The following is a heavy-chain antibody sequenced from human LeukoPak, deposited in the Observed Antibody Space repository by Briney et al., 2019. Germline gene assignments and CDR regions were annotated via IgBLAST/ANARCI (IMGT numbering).Heavy chain of an antibody. J-gene: IGHJ4*02. CDR3: AKDFYVGPVLARYFDY. Sequence: PGGSLRLSCAVSGFTFSNYAMTWVRLAPGRGLEWVSSIRGSGRGTDYAGSVRGRFTISRDNSKNTLYLQMNSLRAEDTAVYYCAKDFYVGPVLARYFDYWGQGTLVTVSS. V-gene: IGHV3-23*01. CDR1: GFTFSNYA. D-gene: IGHD2-8*02. CDR2: IRGSGRGT.